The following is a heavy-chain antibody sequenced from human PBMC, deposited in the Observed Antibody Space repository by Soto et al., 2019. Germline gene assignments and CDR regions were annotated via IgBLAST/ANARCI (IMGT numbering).Heavy chain of an antibody. D-gene: IGHD5-12*01. CDR1: GYTFTSYG. J-gene: IGHJ4*02. Sequence: QVQLVQSGAQVKKPGASVKVSCKASGYTFTSYGISWVRQALGQGLEWMGWISAYNGNTNDAQKLQGRVTMTTDTSTRTAYVERRSMRSVDTAVYYCARDNGYASDYWGQGNMVTVSS. CDR3: ARDNGYASDY. CDR2: ISAYNGNT. V-gene: IGHV1-18*01.